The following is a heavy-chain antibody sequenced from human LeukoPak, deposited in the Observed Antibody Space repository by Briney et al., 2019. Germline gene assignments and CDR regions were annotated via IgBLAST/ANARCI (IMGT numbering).Heavy chain of an antibody. V-gene: IGHV1-69*01. CDR1: GGTFSSYA. CDR3: ARTSPHSSGWYNWFDP. J-gene: IGHJ5*02. Sequence: SVKVSCKASGGTFSSYAISWVRQAPGQGLEWMGGIIPIFGTANYAQKFQGRVTITADESTSTAYMELSSLRSEDTAVYYCARTSPHSSGWYNWFDPWGQGTLVTVSS. D-gene: IGHD6-19*01. CDR2: IIPIFGTA.